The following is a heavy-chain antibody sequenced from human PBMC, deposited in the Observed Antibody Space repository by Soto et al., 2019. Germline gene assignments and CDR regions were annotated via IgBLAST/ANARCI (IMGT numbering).Heavy chain of an antibody. CDR1: GFTFSSYA. Sequence: GGSLRLSCAASGFTFSSYAMSWVRQAPGKGLEWVSVISGSGDSTYYADSVKGRLTISRDNSKNTLYLQMNSLRAEDTAVYYCAKDLSPLYYYYGMDVWGQGTTVTVSS. CDR2: ISGSGDST. V-gene: IGHV3-23*01. J-gene: IGHJ6*02. CDR3: AKDLSPLYYYYGMDV.